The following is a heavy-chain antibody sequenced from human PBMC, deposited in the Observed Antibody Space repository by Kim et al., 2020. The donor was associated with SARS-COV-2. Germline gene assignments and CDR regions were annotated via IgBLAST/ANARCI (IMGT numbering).Heavy chain of an antibody. Sequence: GRVTISRDNSTNTLYLQMNSLGAEDTAVYYCARDRLNQLLWSYYYYGMDVWGQGTTVTVSS. J-gene: IGHJ6*02. CDR3: ARDRLNQLLWSYYYYGMDV. V-gene: IGHV3-30*01. D-gene: IGHD2-2*01.